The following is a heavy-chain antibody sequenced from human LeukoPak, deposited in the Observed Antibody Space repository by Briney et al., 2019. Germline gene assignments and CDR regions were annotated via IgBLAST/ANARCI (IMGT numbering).Heavy chain of an antibody. J-gene: IGHJ6*02. Sequence: GGSLRLSCAATGFTFSSYGVSWVRQAPGKGLEWVSAISGSGGSTYYADSVKGRFTISRDNAKNSLYLQMNSLRAEDTAVYYCARALRSRRYYYGMDVWGQGTTVTVSS. CDR1: GFTFSSYG. D-gene: IGHD3-3*01. V-gene: IGHV3-23*01. CDR2: ISGSGGST. CDR3: ARALRSRRYYYGMDV.